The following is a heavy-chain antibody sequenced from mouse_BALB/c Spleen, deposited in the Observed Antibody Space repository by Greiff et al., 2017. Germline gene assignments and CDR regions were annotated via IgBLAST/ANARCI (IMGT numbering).Heavy chain of an antibody. CDR2: IWSGGST. J-gene: IGHJ4*01. CDR1: GFSLTSYG. V-gene: IGHV2-2*02. CDR3: ASLYGNRGYAMDY. Sequence: VKVVESGPGLVQPSQSLSITCTVSGFSLTSYGVHWVRQSPGKGLEWLGVIWSGGSTDYNAAFISRLSISKDNSKSQVFFKMNSLQANDTAIYYCASLYGNRGYAMDYWGQGTSVTVSS. D-gene: IGHD2-10*02.